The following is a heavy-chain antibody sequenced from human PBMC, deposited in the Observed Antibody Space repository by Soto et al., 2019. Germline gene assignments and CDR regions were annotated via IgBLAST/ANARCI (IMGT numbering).Heavy chain of an antibody. CDR3: VRDFVGPGLDY. D-gene: IGHD1-26*01. V-gene: IGHV3-33*05. CDR1: GFNFRNFG. CDR2: ISFDASRK. Sequence: PGGSLRLSCATSGFNFRNFGMHWVRQAPGKGLEWVTFISFDASRKYYPDSLKGRFTVSRDNSNNTLFLQMNSLNVEDTAIYFCVRDFVGPGLDYWGQGTLVTAPQ. J-gene: IGHJ4*02.